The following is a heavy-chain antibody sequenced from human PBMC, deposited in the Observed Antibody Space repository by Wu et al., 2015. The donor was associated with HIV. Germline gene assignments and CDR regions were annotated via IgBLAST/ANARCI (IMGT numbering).Heavy chain of an antibody. CDR1: GDGFTSYA. Sequence: QVHLVQFGAEVKKPGSSVKVTCKASGDGFTSYAVSWVRQAPGQGLEWMGGINPLFGTTKFAQKFQGRLTLSTDELKTTAYMELSSLKSEDTGVYYCARETTYYYDSSGPNDAFDIWGQRDKWSPSLQ. CDR2: INPLFGTT. J-gene: IGHJ3*02. V-gene: IGHV1-69*05. D-gene: IGHD3-22*01. CDR3: ARETTYYYDSSGPNDAFDI.